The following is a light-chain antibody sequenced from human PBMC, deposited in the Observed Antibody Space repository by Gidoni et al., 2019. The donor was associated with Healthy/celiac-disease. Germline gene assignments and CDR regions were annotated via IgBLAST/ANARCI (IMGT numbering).Light chain of an antibody. CDR2: VNN. V-gene: IGLV1-40*01. Sequence: QSVLTQPPSVSGAPGQRVTIPCTGSSSNIGAGYDVHWYQQLPGTAPKLLIYVNNNRPSGVPDRFSGSKSGTSASLAITGLQAEDEADYYCQSYDRSLSVGVFGGGTKLTVL. J-gene: IGLJ3*02. CDR3: QSYDRSLSVGV. CDR1: SSNIGAGYD.